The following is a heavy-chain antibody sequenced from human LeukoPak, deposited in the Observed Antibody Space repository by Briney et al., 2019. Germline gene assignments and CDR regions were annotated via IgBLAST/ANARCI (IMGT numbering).Heavy chain of an antibody. D-gene: IGHD3-10*01. CDR1: GFTFSSYW. V-gene: IGHV3-74*01. CDR2: SSSDGSRT. CDR3: ARARVGVNTFDY. J-gene: IGHJ4*02. Sequence: PGGSLRLSCAASGFTFSSYWMHWVRQAPGKGLVWVSDSSSDGSRTSYADSVKGRFTISRDNAKNTLYLQMNSLRAEDTAVYYCARARVGVNTFDYWGQGTLVTVSS.